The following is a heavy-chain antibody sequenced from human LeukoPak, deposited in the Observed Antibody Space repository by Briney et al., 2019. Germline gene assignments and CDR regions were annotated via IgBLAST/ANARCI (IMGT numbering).Heavy chain of an antibody. CDR3: ARDRGADCGGDCYLFDY. D-gene: IGHD2-21*02. CDR2: IYYSGST. CDR1: GGSISSYY. J-gene: IGHJ4*02. Sequence: SETLSLTCTVSGGSISSYYGSWIRQPPGKGLEWIGYIYYSGSTNYNPSLKSRVTISVDTSKNQFSLKLSSVTAADTAVYYCARDRGADCGGDCYLFDYWGQGTLVTVSS. V-gene: IGHV4-59*12.